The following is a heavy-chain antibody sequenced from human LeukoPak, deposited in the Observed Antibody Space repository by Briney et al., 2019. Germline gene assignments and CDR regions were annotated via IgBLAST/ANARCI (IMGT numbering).Heavy chain of an antibody. V-gene: IGHV3-30*04. D-gene: IGHD3-3*01. CDR1: GFSFSDYA. CDR3: ARVFLERLTSGYFDN. Sequence: GGSLRLSCAASGFSFSDYAMHWVRQGPGKGLEWVAVISYSGQQKYYGDSLKGRFTVSRDNPKNTLYLQMNNLRDDDTAVYYCARVFLERLTSGYFDNWGQGTLVTVSP. CDR2: ISYSGQQK. J-gene: IGHJ4*02.